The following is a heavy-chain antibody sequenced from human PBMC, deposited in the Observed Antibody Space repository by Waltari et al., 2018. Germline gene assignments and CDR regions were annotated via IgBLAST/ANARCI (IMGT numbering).Heavy chain of an antibody. Sequence: EVQLVESGGGLVQPGGSLRLSCAASGFTFSSNWMPWVRQVPGKGLVWVSRINSDGTGTSYADSVKGRFTISRDNAKNTLYLQMNSLRVENTAGYYCATAYGSGSYRVALHAFDVCGQVTMVTVCS. CDR3: ATAYGSGSYRVALHAFDV. J-gene: IGHJ3*01. V-gene: IGHV3-74*01. CDR2: INSDGTGT. D-gene: IGHD3-10*01. CDR1: GFTFSSNW.